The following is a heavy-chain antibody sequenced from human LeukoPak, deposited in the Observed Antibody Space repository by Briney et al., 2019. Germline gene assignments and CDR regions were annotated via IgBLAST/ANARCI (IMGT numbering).Heavy chain of an antibody. J-gene: IGHJ5*02. CDR2: IIPIFGTA. CDR1: GGTFSSYA. D-gene: IGHD2-15*01. V-gene: IGHV1-69*05. CDR3: ARTPLTCSGGSCWFDP. Sequence: SVKVFCKASGGTFSSYAISWVRQAPGQGLEWMGRIIPIFGTANYAQKFQGRVTITTDESTSTAYMELSSLRSEDTAVYYCARTPLTCSGGSCWFDPWGQGTLVTVSS.